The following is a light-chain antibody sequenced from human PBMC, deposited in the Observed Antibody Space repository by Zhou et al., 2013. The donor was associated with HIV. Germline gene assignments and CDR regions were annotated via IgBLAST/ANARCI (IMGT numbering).Light chain of an antibody. CDR3: QQSYSTRIT. CDR1: QTISNY. Sequence: DIQMTQSPSSLSASAGDRVTITCRASQTISNYLNWYQQKPGKAPTLLIYKASNLQSGVPSRFSGSGSGADFTLTINSLQPEDFATYYCQQSYSTRITFGQGTRLEIK. J-gene: IGKJ5*01. V-gene: IGKV1-39*01. CDR2: KAS.